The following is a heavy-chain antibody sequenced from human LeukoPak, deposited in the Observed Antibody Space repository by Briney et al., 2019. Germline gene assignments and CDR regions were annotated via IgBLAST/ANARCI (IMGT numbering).Heavy chain of an antibody. CDR2: IYTSGST. Sequence: PSETLSLTCTVSGGSISSYYWSWIRQPAGKGLEWIGRIYTSGSTNYNPSLKSRVTMSVDTSENQFSLKLSSVTAADTAVYYCAREPRWVTGDRIGSYYYYYMDVWGKGTTVTVSS. CDR1: GGSISSYY. CDR3: AREPRWVTGDRIGSYYYYYMDV. J-gene: IGHJ6*03. V-gene: IGHV4-4*07. D-gene: IGHD7-27*01.